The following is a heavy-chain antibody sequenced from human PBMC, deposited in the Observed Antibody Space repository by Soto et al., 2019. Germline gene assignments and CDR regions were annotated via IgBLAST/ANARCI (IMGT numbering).Heavy chain of an antibody. CDR3: AKDLDKWDYYYMDV. J-gene: IGHJ6*03. Sequence: PGGSLRLSCAASGFTFSSYAMSWVRQAPGKGLEWVSAISGSGGSTYYADSVKGRFTISRDNSKNTLYLQMNSLRAEDTAVYYCAKDLDKWDYYYMDVWGKGTTVTVS. V-gene: IGHV3-23*01. CDR2: ISGSGGST. D-gene: IGHD2-2*03. CDR1: GFTFSSYA.